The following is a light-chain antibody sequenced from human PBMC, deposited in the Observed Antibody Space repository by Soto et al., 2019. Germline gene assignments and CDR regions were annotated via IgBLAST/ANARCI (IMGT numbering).Light chain of an antibody. CDR3: QQYGNPPPNA. V-gene: IGKV3-20*01. J-gene: IGKJ2*01. Sequence: EIVLTQSPCTLSLSPGERATLSCRASQSVSSSYLAWYQQKPGQAPRVLIHGASIRATGIPDRFSGSGSGTDFTLTISRLEPEDFAVYFCQQYGNPPPNAFGQGTKVEIK. CDR1: QSVSSSY. CDR2: GAS.